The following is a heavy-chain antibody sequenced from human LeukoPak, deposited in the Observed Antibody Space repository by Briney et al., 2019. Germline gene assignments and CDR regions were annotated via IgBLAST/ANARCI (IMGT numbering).Heavy chain of an antibody. CDR1: GFTFSSYG. CDR2: ISYDGSNK. Sequence: GGSLRLSCAASGFTFSSYGMHWVRQAPGKGLEWVAVISYDGSNKYYADSVKGRFTISRDNSKNTLYLQMNSLRAEDTAVYYCANWGGPYSGSYYGGYWGQGTLVTVSS. D-gene: IGHD1-26*01. J-gene: IGHJ4*02. V-gene: IGHV3-30*18. CDR3: ANWGGPYSGSYYGGY.